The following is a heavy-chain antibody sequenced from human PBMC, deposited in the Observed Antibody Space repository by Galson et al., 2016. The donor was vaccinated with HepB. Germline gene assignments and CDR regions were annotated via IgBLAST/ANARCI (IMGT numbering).Heavy chain of an antibody. J-gene: IGHJ4*02. CDR2: TFYRSNWQN. CDR3: ARSYLLGRGFGW. CDR1: GDSVSSNSAG. V-gene: IGHV6-1*01. Sequence: CAISGDSVSSNSAGWNWIRQSPSRGLEWLGRTFYRSNWQNDYAESVKSRITINPDTSKNQFSLQLNSVTPDHTAMYYCARSYLLGRGFGWWGQGTLVTASA. D-gene: IGHD7-27*01.